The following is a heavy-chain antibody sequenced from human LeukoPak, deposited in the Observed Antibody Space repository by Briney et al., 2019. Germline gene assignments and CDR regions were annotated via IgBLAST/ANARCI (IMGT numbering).Heavy chain of an antibody. D-gene: IGHD5-18*01. Sequence: PGGSLRLSCGASGFSFSYYGMHWVRQAPGKGLEWVAVIWFEGDNKYYADAVKGRFIISRDNSKNTLFLQMNSLRAEDTAVYYCARHPPGYSYGEPFDYWGQGTLVTVSS. CDR1: GFSFSYYG. V-gene: IGHV3-33*01. J-gene: IGHJ4*02. CDR2: IWFEGDNK. CDR3: ARHPPGYSYGEPFDY.